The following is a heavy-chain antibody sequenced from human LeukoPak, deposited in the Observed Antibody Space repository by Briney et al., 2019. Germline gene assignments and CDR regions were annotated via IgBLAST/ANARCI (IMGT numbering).Heavy chain of an antibody. J-gene: IGHJ4*02. CDR3: ARHLRYGDYRYYFDY. V-gene: IGHV3-7*01. D-gene: IGHD4-17*01. CDR1: GFTFSSYW. CDR2: IKQDGSEK. Sequence: GGSLRLSCAASGFTFSSYWMSWVRQAPGKGLEWVANIKQDGSEKYYVDSVKGRFTISRDNAKNSLYLQMNSLRAEDTAVYYCARHLRYGDYRYYFDYWGQGTLVTVSS.